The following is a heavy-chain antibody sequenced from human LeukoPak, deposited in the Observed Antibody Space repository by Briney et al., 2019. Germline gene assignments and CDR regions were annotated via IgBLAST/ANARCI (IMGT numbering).Heavy chain of an antibody. Sequence: GGSLRLSCAASGFTFSSYWMSWVRQAPGKGLEWVANINKDGSEKYYVDSVKGRFTISRDNAKNSLYLQMNSLRAEDTAVYYCAKGYSYGRFDYWGQGTLVTVSS. V-gene: IGHV3-7*03. CDR3: AKGYSYGRFDY. CDR2: INKDGSEK. CDR1: GFTFSSYW. D-gene: IGHD5-18*01. J-gene: IGHJ4*02.